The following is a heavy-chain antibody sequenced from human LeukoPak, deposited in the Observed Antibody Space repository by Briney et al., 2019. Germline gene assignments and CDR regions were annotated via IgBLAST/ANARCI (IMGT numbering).Heavy chain of an antibody. CDR2: ISWNSGTI. CDR3: AKDKIFGGELDY. Sequence: GGSLRLSCAASGFTFDDYAMHWVRQAPGKGLEWVSGISWNSGTIGYADSVKGRFTISRDNAKNSLYLQMNSLRAEDTALYYCAKDKIFGGELDYCGQGTLVTVSS. CDR1: GFTFDDYA. J-gene: IGHJ4*02. V-gene: IGHV3-9*01. D-gene: IGHD3-10*01.